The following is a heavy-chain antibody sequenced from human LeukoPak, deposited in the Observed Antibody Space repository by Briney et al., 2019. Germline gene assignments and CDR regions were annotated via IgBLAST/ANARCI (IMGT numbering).Heavy chain of an antibody. CDR2: INTDGRSI. CDR1: GFTFSNYW. CDR3: ARDPSDWNGYYDY. V-gene: IGHV3-74*01. D-gene: IGHD3-3*01. J-gene: IGHJ4*02. Sequence: GGSLRLSCAASGFTFSNYWMHWVRQAPGKGLVWVSRINTDGRSISYADSVKGRFTISRDNAKNTLYLQMNSLRAEDTAVYFCARDPSDWNGYYDYWGQGTLVTVSS.